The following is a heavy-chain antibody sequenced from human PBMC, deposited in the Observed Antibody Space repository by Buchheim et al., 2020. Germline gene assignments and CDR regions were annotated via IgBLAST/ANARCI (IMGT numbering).Heavy chain of an antibody. Sequence: EVQLVESGGGLVQPGGSLKLSCAASGFTFSGSAMHWVRQASGKGLEWVGRIRSKANSYATAYAASVKGRFTISRDESKNTAYLQMNSLKTEDTAVYYCTRDRSSSSWYVNYYYMDVWGKGTT. D-gene: IGHD6-13*01. J-gene: IGHJ6*03. V-gene: IGHV3-73*02. CDR1: GFTFSGSA. CDR2: IRSKANSYAT. CDR3: TRDRSSSSWYVNYYYMDV.